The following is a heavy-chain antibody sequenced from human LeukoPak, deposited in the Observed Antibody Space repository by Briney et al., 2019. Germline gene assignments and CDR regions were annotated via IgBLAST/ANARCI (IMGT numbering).Heavy chain of an antibody. CDR3: ARDLRYSSSWYYYGLDV. CDR1: GGSISSTEW. Sequence: PSETLSLTCAVSGGSISSTEWWSWVRQPPGKGLEWIGEIYHSGSTNYNPSLKSRIIISLDKSKTQSSMTLNSVTAADTAVYYCARDLRYSSSWYYYGLDVWGQGTTVTVSS. CDR2: IYHSGST. V-gene: IGHV4-4*02. D-gene: IGHD6-13*01. J-gene: IGHJ6*02.